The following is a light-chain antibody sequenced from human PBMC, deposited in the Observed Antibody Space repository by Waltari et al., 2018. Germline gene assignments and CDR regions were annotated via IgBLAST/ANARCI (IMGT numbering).Light chain of an antibody. J-gene: IGKJ1*01. V-gene: IGKV3-20*01. CDR1: KSVRRS. CDR2: DAS. Sequence: SCRAIKSVRRSLACYQQNQGRAPRLLIYDASTRATGIPDRFSGSGSGTDFSLNINRLEPEDCAVYYCQKYVSLPATFGQGTKVEIK. CDR3: QKYVSLPAT.